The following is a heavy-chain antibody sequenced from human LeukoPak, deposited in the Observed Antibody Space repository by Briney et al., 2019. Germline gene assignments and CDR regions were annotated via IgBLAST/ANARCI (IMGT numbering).Heavy chain of an antibody. CDR2: ISAYNGNT. D-gene: IGHD3-10*01. CDR1: GYTFTSYG. V-gene: IGHV1-18*01. Sequence: EASVKVSCKASGYTFTSYGISWVRQAPGQGLEWMGWISAYNGNTNYAQKLQGRVTMTTDTSTSTAYMELRSLRSDDTAVYYCASSYYYGSGGVTDAFDIWGQGTMVTVSS. CDR3: ASSYYYGSGGVTDAFDI. J-gene: IGHJ3*02.